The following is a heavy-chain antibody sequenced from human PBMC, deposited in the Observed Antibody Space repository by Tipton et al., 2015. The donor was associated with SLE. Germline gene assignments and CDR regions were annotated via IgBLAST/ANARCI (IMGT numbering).Heavy chain of an antibody. D-gene: IGHD3-22*01. CDR1: GYSISSGYY. J-gene: IGHJ3*02. Sequence: TLSLTCAVSGYSISSGYYWGWIRLPPGKGLEWIGSFYHSGSTYYNPSLKSRVTISVDTSKNQFSLKLSSVTAADTAVYYCASAAWDYDSSGSGACDIWGQGTMVTVSS. V-gene: IGHV4-38-2*01. CDR2: FYHSGST. CDR3: ASAAWDYDSSGSGACDI.